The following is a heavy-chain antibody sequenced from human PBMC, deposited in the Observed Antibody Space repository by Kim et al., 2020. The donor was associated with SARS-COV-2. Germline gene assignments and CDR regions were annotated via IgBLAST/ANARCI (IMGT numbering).Heavy chain of an antibody. CDR2: ISWNSGSI. CDR3: AKEGSYYDSSGYFDY. J-gene: IGHJ4*02. D-gene: IGHD3-22*01. V-gene: IGHV3-9*01. CDR1: GFTFDDYA. Sequence: GGSLRLSCAASGFTFDDYAMHWVRQAPGKGLEWVSGISWNSGSIGYADSVKGRFTISRDNAKNSLYLQMNSLRAEDTALYYCAKEGSYYDSSGYFDYWGQGTLVTVSS.